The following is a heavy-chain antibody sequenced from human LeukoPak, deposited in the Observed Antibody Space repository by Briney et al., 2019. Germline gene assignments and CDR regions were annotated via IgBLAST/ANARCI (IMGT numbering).Heavy chain of an antibody. CDR1: GFTFSNYG. Sequence: GGSLRLSCAASGFTFSNYGMSWVRQAPGKGLEWVSAISGSGGSTYYADSVKGRFTFSRDNSKNTLYLQMNSLRAEDTAVYYCAKGSSGVVVVAATLGYWGQGTLVTVSS. D-gene: IGHD2-15*01. CDR3: AKGSSGVVVVAATLGY. J-gene: IGHJ4*02. CDR2: ISGSGGST. V-gene: IGHV3-23*01.